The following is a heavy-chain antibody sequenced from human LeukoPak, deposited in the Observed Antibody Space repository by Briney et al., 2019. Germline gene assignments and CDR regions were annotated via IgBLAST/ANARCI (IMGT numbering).Heavy chain of an antibody. D-gene: IGHD3-16*01. Sequence: SETLSLTCTVSVSGDSFSSYHWSWLRQPPGKGLGWIGYISSSGSTSYNPSLKSRVTISVDTSKNQFSLKLSSVTAADTAVYYSARVGRGDHTWGSYSCDHWGQGTLVSVSS. J-gene: IGHJ4*02. CDR2: ISSSGST. V-gene: IGHV4-59*01. CDR3: ARVGRGDHTWGSYSCDH. CDR1: GDSFSSYH.